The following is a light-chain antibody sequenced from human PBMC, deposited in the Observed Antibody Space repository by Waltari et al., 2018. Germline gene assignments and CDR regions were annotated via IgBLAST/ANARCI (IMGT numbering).Light chain of an antibody. Sequence: QSALTQPPSASGSPGQSVTISCPGTSSDIGSYNYVSWYQQSPGKAPKLMISEVSVRPSGVPDRFSGSKSGNTASLTVSGLQAEDEADYYCSSYAGDYNVVFGGGTKLTVL. CDR3: SSYAGDYNVV. CDR2: EVS. V-gene: IGLV2-8*01. J-gene: IGLJ3*02. CDR1: SSDIGSYNY.